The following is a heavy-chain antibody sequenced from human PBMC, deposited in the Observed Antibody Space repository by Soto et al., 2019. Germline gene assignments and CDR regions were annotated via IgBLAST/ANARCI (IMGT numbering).Heavy chain of an antibody. CDR1: GDSFNDYY. Sequence: QVQLVQSGAEVRKPGASVTVSCRSSGDSFNDYYIHWARQAPGQGFEWMGWINPNGGVTKYAQKFQGWVSMTRDTSMRSVYVQLSRIRSDGTAVYYWARESGGAPATLDYYYFYMDVWGTGTTVTVSS. D-gene: IGHD1-26*01. CDR3: ARESGGAPATLDYYYFYMDV. V-gene: IGHV1-2*04. CDR2: INPNGGVT. J-gene: IGHJ6*03.